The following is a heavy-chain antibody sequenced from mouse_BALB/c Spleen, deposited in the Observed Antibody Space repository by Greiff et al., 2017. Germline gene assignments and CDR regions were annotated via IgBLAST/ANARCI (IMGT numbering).Heavy chain of an antibody. CDR3: ARNGDSGSSSGDFDV. J-gene: IGHJ1*01. D-gene: IGHD1-1*01. Sequence: VKLQESGPGLVQPSQSLSITCTVSGFSLTSYGVHWVRQSPGKGLEWLGVIWSGGSTDYNAAFISRLSISKDNSKSQVFFKMNSLQANDTAIYYCARNGDSGSSSGDFDVWGAGTTRTASP. CDR1: GFSLTSYG. CDR2: IWSGGST. V-gene: IGHV2-2*02.